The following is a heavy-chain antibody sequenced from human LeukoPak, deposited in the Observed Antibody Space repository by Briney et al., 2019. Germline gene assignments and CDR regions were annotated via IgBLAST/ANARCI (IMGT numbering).Heavy chain of an antibody. Sequence: ASVKVSCTASGYTFTTYALSWVLQAPGQGLEWMGWISAYNGNTNYAQKVQGRVTMTTDTPTSTAYMELRSLRSDDTAVYYCARARYTSSWYAQGILYYYYYGLDVWGQGTTVTVSS. CDR2: ISAYNGNT. CDR3: ARARYTSSWYAQGILYYYYYGLDV. CDR1: GYTFTTYA. D-gene: IGHD6-13*01. V-gene: IGHV1-18*01. J-gene: IGHJ6*02.